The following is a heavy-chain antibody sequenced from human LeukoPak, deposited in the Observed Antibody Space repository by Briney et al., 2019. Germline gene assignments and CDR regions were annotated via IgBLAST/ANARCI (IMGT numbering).Heavy chain of an antibody. CDR2: IYYSGST. Sequence: SETLSLTCTVSGGSMRSYYWRWIRQPPGKGLEWIGYIYYSGSTNYNPSLKSRVTISVDTSKNQLSLKLSSVTAADTAVYYCARVDSSGWYFYFDYWGQGTLVTVSS. CDR3: ARVDSSGWYFYFDY. D-gene: IGHD6-19*01. J-gene: IGHJ4*02. V-gene: IGHV4-59*01. CDR1: GGSMRSYY.